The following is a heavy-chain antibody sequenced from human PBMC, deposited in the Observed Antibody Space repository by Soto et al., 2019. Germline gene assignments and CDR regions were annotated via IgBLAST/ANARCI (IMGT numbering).Heavy chain of an antibody. Sequence: SETLSLTCSFSTYSISSYYWSWIRQPPGKGLEWIGYIYYSGTSNYNPSLKSRVTISLDTSKNQFSLKLSSMTAADTAVYYCASMYSSSWYYFDYWGQGIPVTVS. V-gene: IGHV4-59*01. CDR2: IYYSGTS. CDR3: ASMYSSSWYYFDY. J-gene: IGHJ4*02. D-gene: IGHD6-13*01. CDR1: TYSISSYY.